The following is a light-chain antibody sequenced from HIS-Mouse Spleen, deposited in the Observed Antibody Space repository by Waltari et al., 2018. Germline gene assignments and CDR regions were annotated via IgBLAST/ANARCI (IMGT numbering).Light chain of an antibody. CDR1: SLRSQY. CDR3: NSRDSSGNHVV. CDR2: RKN. J-gene: IGLJ2*01. Sequence: SSELTQDPAVSVALGQTVRITCQGDSLRSQYDSWSQQKPGQAPVIVIYRKNNRPSGIPDRFSGSCSGNTASLTITGAQAEDEADYYCNSRDSSGNHVVFGGGTKLTVL. V-gene: IGLV3-19*01.